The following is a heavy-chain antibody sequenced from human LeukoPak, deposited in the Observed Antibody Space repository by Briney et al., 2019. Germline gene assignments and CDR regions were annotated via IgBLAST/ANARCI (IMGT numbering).Heavy chain of an antibody. J-gene: IGHJ4*02. Sequence: GASVKVSCKASGGTFSSYAISWVRQAPGQGLEWMGGIIPIFGTANYAQKFQGRVTITADESTSTAYMELSSLRSEDTAVYYCARDTIFGVVITPDYWGQGTLVTVSS. V-gene: IGHV1-69*13. CDR2: IIPIFGTA. CDR3: ARDTIFGVVITPDY. D-gene: IGHD3-3*01. CDR1: GGTFSSYA.